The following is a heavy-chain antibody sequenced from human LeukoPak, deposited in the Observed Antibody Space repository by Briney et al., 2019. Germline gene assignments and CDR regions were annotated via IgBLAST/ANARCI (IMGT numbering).Heavy chain of an antibody. CDR3: ASHLRSWYYFDY. CDR1: GFTFSSYW. CDR2: IKQDGSEK. Sequence: GSLRLSCAASGFTFSSYWMSWVRQAPGKGLEWVANIKQDGSEKYYVDSVKGRFTISRDNAKNSLYLQMNSLRAEDTAVYYCASHLRSWYYFDYWGQGTLVTVSS. V-gene: IGHV3-7*01. D-gene: IGHD6-13*01. J-gene: IGHJ4*02.